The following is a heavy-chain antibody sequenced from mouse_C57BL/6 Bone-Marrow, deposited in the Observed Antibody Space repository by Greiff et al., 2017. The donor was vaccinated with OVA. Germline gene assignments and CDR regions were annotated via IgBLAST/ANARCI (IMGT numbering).Heavy chain of an antibody. J-gene: IGHJ2*01. CDR2: IDPSDSYT. CDR1: GYTFTSYW. Sequence: QVQLQQPGAELVMPGASVKLSCKASGYTFTSYWMHWVKQRPGQGLEWIGEIDPSDSYTNYNQKFKGKSTLTVDKSSSTAYMQLSSLTSEDSAVYYCARSNYGGRFDYWGQGTTLTVSS. D-gene: IGHD1-1*02. V-gene: IGHV1-69*01. CDR3: ARSNYGGRFDY.